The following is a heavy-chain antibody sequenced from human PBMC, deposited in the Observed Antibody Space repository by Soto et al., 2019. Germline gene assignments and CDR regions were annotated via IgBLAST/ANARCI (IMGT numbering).Heavy chain of an antibody. CDR3: ARDRSSSSSYYYYYYYMDV. Sequence: GGSLRLSCAASGFTFSSYWMSWVRQAPGKGLEWVANIKQDGSEKYYVDSVKGRFTISRDNAKNSLYLQMNSLRAEDTAVYYCARDRSSSSSYYYYYYYMDVWGKGTTVTVSS. CDR1: GFTFSSYW. CDR2: IKQDGSEK. V-gene: IGHV3-7*01. D-gene: IGHD6-6*01. J-gene: IGHJ6*03.